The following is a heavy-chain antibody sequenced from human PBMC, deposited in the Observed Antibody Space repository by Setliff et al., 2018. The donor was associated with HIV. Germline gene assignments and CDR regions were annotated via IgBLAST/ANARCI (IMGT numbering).Heavy chain of an antibody. V-gene: IGHV1-46*01. CDR2: INPGGGDR. D-gene: IGHD3-3*02. CDR1: GYTFTNYH. CDR3: ARNKGSGILYVSSDVSDAFDI. Sequence: GASVKVSCKSSGYTFTNYHINWVRQAPGQGLEWMGSINPGGGDRGYARKFKDRVTMTRDTSTSTVYMELRSLRSEDTDVYYCARNKGSGILYVSSDVSDAFDIWGQGTMVAVSS. J-gene: IGHJ3*02.